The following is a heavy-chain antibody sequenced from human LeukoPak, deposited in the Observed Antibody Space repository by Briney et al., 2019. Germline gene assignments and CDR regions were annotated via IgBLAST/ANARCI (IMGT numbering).Heavy chain of an antibody. Sequence: SETLSLTCTVSGYSISSGTYYWTWIRQPAGKGLEWIGRISTSGSTNYNPYLKSRVTTSLDTSKNQFSLKLSSVTAADTAVFYCARFTGYCSGTSCYPNAFDIWGQGTMVTVSS. CDR2: ISTSGST. CDR1: GYSISSGTYY. J-gene: IGHJ3*02. CDR3: ARFTGYCSGTSCYPNAFDI. V-gene: IGHV4-61*02. D-gene: IGHD2-2*01.